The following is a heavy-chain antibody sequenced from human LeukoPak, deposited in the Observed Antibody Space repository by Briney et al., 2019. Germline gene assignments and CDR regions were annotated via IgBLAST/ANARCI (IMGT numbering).Heavy chain of an antibody. V-gene: IGHV4-4*07. CDR2: IYTSGST. D-gene: IGHD2-2*01. Sequence: PSETLSLTCTVSGGSISSYYWSWIRQPAGKGLEWIGRIYTSGSTNYNPSLKSRVTMSVDTSKNQFSLRLSSVTAADTAVYYCARHKRSGIVVVPAAIFDYWGQGTLVTVSS. CDR1: GGSISSYY. J-gene: IGHJ4*02. CDR3: ARHKRSGIVVVPAAIFDY.